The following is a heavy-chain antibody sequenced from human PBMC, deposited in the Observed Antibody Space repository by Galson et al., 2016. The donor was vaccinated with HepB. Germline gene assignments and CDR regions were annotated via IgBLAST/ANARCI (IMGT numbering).Heavy chain of an antibody. J-gene: IGHJ2*01. CDR1: GGSFSGYY. Sequence: SETLSLTCAVYGGSFSGYYWSWIRQPPGKGLEWIGEINHSGSTNYNPYLKSRVTISVDTSKRQFSLKLSSVTAADTAMYYCARGTEYGDLRWYFDLWGRGTLVTVSS. CDR3: ARGTEYGDLRWYFDL. V-gene: IGHV4-34*01. D-gene: IGHD4-17*01. CDR2: INHSGST.